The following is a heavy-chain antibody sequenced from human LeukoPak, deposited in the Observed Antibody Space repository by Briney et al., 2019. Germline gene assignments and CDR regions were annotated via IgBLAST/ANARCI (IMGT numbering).Heavy chain of an antibody. CDR1: GGSISSYY. CDR3: ARVVSGAFDI. V-gene: IGHV4-59*01. J-gene: IGHJ3*02. Sequence: SETLSLTCTVSGGSISSYYWSLIRQPPGKGLELIGYIYYSGSTNYNPSLKSRVTISVDTSKNQFSLKLSSVTAADTAVYYCARVVSGAFDIWGQGTMVTVSS. CDR2: IYYSGST.